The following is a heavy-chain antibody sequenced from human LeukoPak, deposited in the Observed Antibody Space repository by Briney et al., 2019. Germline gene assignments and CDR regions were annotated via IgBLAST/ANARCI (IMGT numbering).Heavy chain of an antibody. Sequence: SSETLSLTCTVSGGSISSYYWSWIRQPPGKGLEWIGYISDSGSTNYNPSLKSRVTISVDTSKNQFSLKLSSVTAADTAVYYCTRDVGGSGSFDYWGQGTLVTVSS. J-gene: IGHJ4*02. D-gene: IGHD3-10*01. CDR1: GGSISSYY. CDR3: TRDVGGSGSFDY. V-gene: IGHV4-59*01. CDR2: ISDSGST.